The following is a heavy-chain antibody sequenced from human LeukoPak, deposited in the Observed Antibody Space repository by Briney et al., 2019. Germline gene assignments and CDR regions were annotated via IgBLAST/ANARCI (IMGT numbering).Heavy chain of an antibody. CDR2: IYTSGST. J-gene: IGHJ6*03. V-gene: IGHV4-61*02. Sequence: PSETLSLTCTVSGGSISSGSYYWSWIRQPAGKGLEWIGRIYTSGSTNYNPSLKSRVTISVDTSKNQFSLNLSSVTAADTAVYYCAITPAYYYYYMDVWGKGTTVTVSS. CDR3: AITPAYYYYYMDV. CDR1: GGSISSGSYY.